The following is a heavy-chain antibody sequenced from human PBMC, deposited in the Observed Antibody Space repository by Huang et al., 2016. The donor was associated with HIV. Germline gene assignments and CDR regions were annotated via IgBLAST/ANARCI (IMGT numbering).Heavy chain of an antibody. D-gene: IGHD3-10*01. CDR1: GGSIRSSDYH. J-gene: IGHJ6*03. Sequence: QLLLQESGPGLVKPSEALALTCAVSGGSIRSSDYHWGWIRQPPGKGLEWIGSIYDKGSTHYSPSLKSRVTIAVDTSKNLFFLNLTSMTAADTAVYYCARHREGPVAYYSGWGSHLNYMDVCGRGRTVVVSS. V-gene: IGHV4-39*01. CDR2: IYDKGST. CDR3: ARHREGPVAYYSGWGSHLNYMDV.